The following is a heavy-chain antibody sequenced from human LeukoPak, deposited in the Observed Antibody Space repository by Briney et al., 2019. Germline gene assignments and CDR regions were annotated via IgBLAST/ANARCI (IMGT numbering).Heavy chain of an antibody. Sequence: GGSLRLSCAASGFTFSSYWMTWVRQAPGKGLEYVANIKEDGSEKYYVDSVEGRFTISRDNAKNSLYLQMSGLRADDTAVYYCARDCGFHTFDYWGQGTLVTVSS. CDR1: GFTFSSYW. CDR2: IKEDGSEK. J-gene: IGHJ4*02. CDR3: ARDCGFHTFDY. V-gene: IGHV3-7*05. D-gene: IGHD2-21*01.